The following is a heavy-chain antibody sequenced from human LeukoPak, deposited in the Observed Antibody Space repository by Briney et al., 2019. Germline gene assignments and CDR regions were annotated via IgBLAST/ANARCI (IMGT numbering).Heavy chain of an antibody. J-gene: IGHJ4*02. CDR3: ASSSRTRPLLCDY. Sequence: GESLKISCKGSGYRFTDYWIGWVRQMPGKGLEWMGIIYPADSDTRYSPSFKGQVTISVDKSISTAYLQWSSLKASDTAVYYCASSSRTRPLLCDYWGQGTLVSVSS. CDR1: GYRFTDYW. CDR2: IYPADSDT. V-gene: IGHV5-51*01. D-gene: IGHD6-6*01.